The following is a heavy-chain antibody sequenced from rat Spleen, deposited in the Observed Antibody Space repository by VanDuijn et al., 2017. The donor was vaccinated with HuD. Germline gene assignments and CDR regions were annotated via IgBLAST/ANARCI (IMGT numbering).Heavy chain of an antibody. CDR2: MWTNGGT. J-gene: IGHJ1*01. CDR3: ARNRYNYDWYFDF. Sequence: QVQMKESGPGLVQPSQTLSLTCTVSGLSLTNNSVSWIRQPPGKGLEWMGVMWTNGGTDYNSAIKSRLSIRRDNSKSQVFLKMNSLQTEDTAMYFCARNRYNYDWYFDFWGPGTMVTVSS. D-gene: IGHD1-5*01. V-gene: IGHV2-47*01. CDR1: GLSLTNNS.